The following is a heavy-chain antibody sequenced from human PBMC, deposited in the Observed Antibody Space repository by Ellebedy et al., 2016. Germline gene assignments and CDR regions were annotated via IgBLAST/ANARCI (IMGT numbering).Heavy chain of an antibody. Sequence: ASVKVSCKASGYTFTNYDINWVRQATGQGLEWMGWMNPNSGNTGYEQKFHGRVTMTRNTSISTAYMELSSLRSEDTAVYYCATQAVAGNFPFDYWGQGTLVTVSS. CDR1: GYTFTNYD. J-gene: IGHJ4*02. V-gene: IGHV1-8*01. CDR3: ATQAVAGNFPFDY. CDR2: MNPNSGNT. D-gene: IGHD6-19*01.